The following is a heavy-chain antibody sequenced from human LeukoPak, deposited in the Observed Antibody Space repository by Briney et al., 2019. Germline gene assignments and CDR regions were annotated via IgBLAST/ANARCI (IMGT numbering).Heavy chain of an antibody. CDR1: GGSISSSSYY. CDR2: IYYSGST. CDR3: ARGSYSSSSHTPFDY. V-gene: IGHV4-39*01. Sequence: SETLSLTCTVSGGSISSSSYYWGWIRQPPGTGLEWTGSIYYSGSTYYNPSLKSRVTISVDTSKNQFSLKLSSVTAADTAVYYCARGSYSSSSHTPFDYWGQGTLVTVSS. J-gene: IGHJ4*02. D-gene: IGHD6-6*01.